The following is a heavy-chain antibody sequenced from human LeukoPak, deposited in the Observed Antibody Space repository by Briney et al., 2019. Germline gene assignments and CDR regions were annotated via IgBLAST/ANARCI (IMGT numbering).Heavy chain of an antibody. D-gene: IGHD3-22*01. CDR2: ISSSSSYI. J-gene: IGHJ4*02. CDR1: GFTFSSYS. Sequence: GGSLRLSCAASGFTFSSYSMNWVRQAPGKGLEWVSSISSSSSYIYYADSVKGRFTISRDNAKNSLYLQMNSLRAEDTAVYYCASYSKGYYETAGYWGQGTLVTVSS. CDR3: ASYSKGYYETAGY. V-gene: IGHV3-21*01.